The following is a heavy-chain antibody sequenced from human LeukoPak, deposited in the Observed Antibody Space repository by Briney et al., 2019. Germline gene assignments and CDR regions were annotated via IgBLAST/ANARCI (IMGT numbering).Heavy chain of an antibody. V-gene: IGHV1-18*01. D-gene: IGHD6-19*01. CDR1: GYTFTSYG. CDR2: ISAYNGDT. CDR3: GRWPGGSAWKYHYRMDV. J-gene: IGHJ6*02. Sequence: ASVKVSCKSSGYTFTSYGISWVRRAPGQGLEWMGWISAYNGDTNSAQQFQGRVTMTTDTSTTTAYMDLRSLRSDDTAVYYCGRWPGGSAWKYHYRMDVRGQGTTVTVSS.